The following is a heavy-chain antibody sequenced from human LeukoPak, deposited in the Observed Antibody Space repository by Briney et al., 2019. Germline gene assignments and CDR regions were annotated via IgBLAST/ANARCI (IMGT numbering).Heavy chain of an antibody. D-gene: IGHD3-3*01. CDR3: ARGQGNYDFWSGYYTGARPNWFDP. J-gene: IGHJ5*02. Sequence: TLSLTCTVSGGSISSGGYYWSWIRQHPGKGLEWIGYIYYSGSTYYNPSLKSQVTISVDTSKNQFSLKLSSVTAADTAVYYCARGQGNYDFWSGYYTGARPNWFDPWGQGTLVTVSS. CDR1: GGSISSGGYY. V-gene: IGHV4-31*01. CDR2: IYYSGST.